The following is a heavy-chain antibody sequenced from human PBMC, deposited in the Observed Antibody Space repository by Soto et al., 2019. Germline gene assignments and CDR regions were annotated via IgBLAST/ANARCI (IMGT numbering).Heavy chain of an antibody. Sequence: KASETLSLTCTVSGGSISSGGYYWSWIRQHPGKGLEWIGYIYYSGSTYYNPSLKSRVTISVDTSKNQFSLKLSSVTAADTAVYYCARDPYYYGSGSSVWGQGTLVTVSS. CDR1: GGSISSGGYY. V-gene: IGHV4-31*03. CDR3: ARDPYYYGSGSSV. D-gene: IGHD3-10*01. CDR2: IYYSGST. J-gene: IGHJ4*02.